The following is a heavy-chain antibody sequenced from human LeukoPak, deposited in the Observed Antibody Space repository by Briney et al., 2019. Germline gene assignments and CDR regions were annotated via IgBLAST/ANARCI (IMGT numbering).Heavy chain of an antibody. D-gene: IGHD6-19*01. CDR1: GFTFSRYW. J-gene: IGHJ6*02. Sequence: GGSLRLSCAASGFTFSRYWMHWVRQAPGKGLVWVSRINSDGSSTSYADSVKGRFTISRDNAKNTLYLQMNSLRAEDTAVYYCARAAYSSGWYGSRVGYYYGMDVWGQGTTVTVSS. CDR2: INSDGSST. CDR3: ARAAYSSGWYGSRVGYYYGMDV. V-gene: IGHV3-74*01.